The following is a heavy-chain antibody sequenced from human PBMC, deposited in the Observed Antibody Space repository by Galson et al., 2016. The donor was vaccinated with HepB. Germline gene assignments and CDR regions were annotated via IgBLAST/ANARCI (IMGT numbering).Heavy chain of an antibody. V-gene: IGHV3-15*07. CDR3: VTGGGNYGFDF. J-gene: IGHJ4*02. D-gene: IGHD1-26*01. Sequence: LRLSCAASGINFNVAWMNWVRQVPGKGLEWVGRIRRQSDGGTSDYAAPVKGRIVISRDDSQNMLFLQMNSLKTEDTAVYYCVTGGGNYGFDFWGQGALVTVSS. CDR1: GINFNVAW. CDR2: IRRQSDGGTS.